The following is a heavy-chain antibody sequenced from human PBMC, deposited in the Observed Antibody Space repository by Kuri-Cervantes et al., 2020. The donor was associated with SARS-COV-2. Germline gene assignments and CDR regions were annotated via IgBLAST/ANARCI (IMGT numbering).Heavy chain of an antibody. CDR1: GFSPSNARMG. CDR3: ARKITISGFDP. CDR2: IYWDDDK. D-gene: IGHD3-3*01. V-gene: IGHV2-5*05. J-gene: IGHJ5*02. Sequence: SGPTLVNPTAPLTFTCTVSGFSPSNARMGVSWIRQPPGKALEWLALIYWDDDKRYGPSLKRRLTITKDTSKNQVVLTMTNMDPVDTATYYCARKITISGFDPWGQGTLVTVSS.